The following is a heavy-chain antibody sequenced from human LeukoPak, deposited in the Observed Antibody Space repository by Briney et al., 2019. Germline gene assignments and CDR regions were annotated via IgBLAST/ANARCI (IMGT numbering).Heavy chain of an antibody. CDR2: IWYDGSNK. D-gene: IGHD3-22*01. V-gene: IGHV3-33*06. Sequence: PGGSLRLSCAASGFTFSSYGMHWVRQAPGKGLEWVAVIWYDGSNKYYADSVKGRFTISRDNSKNTLYLQMNSLRAEDTAVYYCAKDSYYYDSSGYYSRGPGPKSYYYYYMDVWGKGTTVTVSS. CDR3: AKDSYYYDSSGYYSRGPGPKSYYYYYMDV. CDR1: GFTFSSYG. J-gene: IGHJ6*03.